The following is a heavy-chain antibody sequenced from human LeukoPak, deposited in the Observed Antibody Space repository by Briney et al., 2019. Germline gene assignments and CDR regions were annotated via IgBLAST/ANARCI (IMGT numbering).Heavy chain of an antibody. Sequence: GGSLRLSCAASGFTFSSYAMSWVRQAPGKGLEWVSAISGSGGSTYYADSVKGRFTISRDNAKNSLYLQMNSLRAEDTAVYYCARDPHYYDSSGARFDYWGQGTLVTVSS. V-gene: IGHV3-23*01. CDR1: GFTFSSYA. CDR3: ARDPHYYDSSGARFDY. J-gene: IGHJ4*02. D-gene: IGHD3-22*01. CDR2: ISGSGGST.